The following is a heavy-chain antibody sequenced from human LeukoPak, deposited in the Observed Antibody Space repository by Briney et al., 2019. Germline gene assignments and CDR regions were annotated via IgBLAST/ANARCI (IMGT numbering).Heavy chain of an antibody. V-gene: IGHV3-23*01. Sequence: GGSLRLSCAASGFTFSIYDMSWVRQAPGKGLEWVSAISGSDGSTYYADSVKGRFTISRDNFKNTLYLQMNSLRAEDTAVYYCARGVGYYDSSGFFDYWGQGTLVTVSS. CDR2: ISGSDGST. CDR1: GFTFSIYD. J-gene: IGHJ4*02. CDR3: ARGVGYYDSSGFFDY. D-gene: IGHD3-22*01.